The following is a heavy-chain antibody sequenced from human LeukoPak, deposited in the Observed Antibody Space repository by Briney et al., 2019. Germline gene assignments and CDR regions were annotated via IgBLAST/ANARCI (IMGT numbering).Heavy chain of an antibody. V-gene: IGHV4-34*01. Sequence: SETLSLTCSVYAGAFSGYFWTWIRQPPAKRLEGIPEANHSGRTNYNPSLNSRVAISIDTSKTQFSLKMSSVTAADTAVYFCARGRKTRTTAIRGTLQRDDYFYPWGQGTLVSVSS. CDR3: ARGRKTRTTAIRGTLQRDDYFYP. CDR1: AGAFSGYF. D-gene: IGHD3-10*01. CDR2: ANHSGRT. J-gene: IGHJ5*02.